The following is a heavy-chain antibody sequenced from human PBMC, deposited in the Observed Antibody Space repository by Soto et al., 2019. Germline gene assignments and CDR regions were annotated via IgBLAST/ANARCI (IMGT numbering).Heavy chain of an antibody. CDR2: IIPIFGTA. J-gene: IGHJ6*02. Sequence: ASVKVSCKASGGTFSSYAISWVRQAPGQGLEWMGGIIPIFGTANYAQKFQGRVTITADESTSTAYMELSSLRSEDTAVYYCARVRDIVVVVAAPYGMDVWGQGTTVTVSS. CDR1: GGTFSSYA. V-gene: IGHV1-69*13. CDR3: ARVRDIVVVVAAPYGMDV. D-gene: IGHD2-15*01.